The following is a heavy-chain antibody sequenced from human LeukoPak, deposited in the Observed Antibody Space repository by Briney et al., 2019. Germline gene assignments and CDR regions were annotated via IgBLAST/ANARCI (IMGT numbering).Heavy chain of an antibody. Sequence: ASVKVSCKASGYTFTNCYIHWVRQAPGQGLEWMGIINPSGGSPTYAQNFQGRVTMTRGTSTSTVYMELSSLRSEDTAVYYCARNYDGGWFDPWGQGTLVTVSS. CDR1: GYTFTNCY. J-gene: IGHJ5*01. D-gene: IGHD3-3*01. V-gene: IGHV1-46*01. CDR3: ARNYDGGWFDP. CDR2: INPSGGSP.